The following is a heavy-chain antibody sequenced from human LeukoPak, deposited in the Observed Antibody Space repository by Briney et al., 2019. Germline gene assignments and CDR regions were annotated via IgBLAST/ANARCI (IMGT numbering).Heavy chain of an antibody. J-gene: IGHJ4*02. CDR2: INSDGSST. Sequence: GGSLLLSCAASGFTFSNAWMSWVRQAPGKGLVWVSRINSDGSSTSYADSVKGRFTISRDNAKNTLYLQMNSLRAEDTAVYYCARVLRRLWFGDGGQGTLVTVSS. CDR3: ARVLRRLWFGD. D-gene: IGHD3-10*01. CDR1: GFTFSNAW. V-gene: IGHV3-74*01.